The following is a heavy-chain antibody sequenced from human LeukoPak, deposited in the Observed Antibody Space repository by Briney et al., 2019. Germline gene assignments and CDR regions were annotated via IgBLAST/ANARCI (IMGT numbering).Heavy chain of an antibody. J-gene: IGHJ4*02. CDR3: ARVSTLDGIVLDS. Sequence: PSETLSLTCTVSGGSISGGNYYWSWIRQPAGKGLYWIGRVYTSGRTNYNPSLRNRVSMSLDTSKNQFSLTLNSVTAADTAVYYCARVSTLDGIVLDSWGQGILVTGSP. CDR1: GGSISGGNYY. D-gene: IGHD2-15*01. V-gene: IGHV4-61*02. CDR2: VYTSGRT.